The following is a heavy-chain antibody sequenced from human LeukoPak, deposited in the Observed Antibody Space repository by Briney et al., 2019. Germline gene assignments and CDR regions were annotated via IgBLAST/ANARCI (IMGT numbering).Heavy chain of an antibody. CDR1: GFTFSSYS. Sequence: GGSLRLSCAASGFTFSSYSMNWVRQAPGKGLEWVSSISSSSSYIYYADSVKGRFTISRDNAKNSLYLQMNSLRAEDTAVYYCAKDRTTSWFGEGFDYWGQGTLVTVSS. D-gene: IGHD3-10*01. CDR3: AKDRTTSWFGEGFDY. V-gene: IGHV3-21*01. J-gene: IGHJ4*02. CDR2: ISSSSSYI.